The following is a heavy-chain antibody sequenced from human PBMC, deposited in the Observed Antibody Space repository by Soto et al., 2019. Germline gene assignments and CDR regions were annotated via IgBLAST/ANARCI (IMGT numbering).Heavy chain of an antibody. V-gene: IGHV3-23*01. CDR1: GFTFSGYA. Sequence: LGRSCSASGFTFSGYAMSWVRQAPGKGLEWVSAISGSGGSTYYADSVKGRFTISRDNSKNTLYLQMNSLSAEDTAVYYCAKELDRIAAYNWFDPWGQGTLVTVSS. CDR2: ISGSGGST. CDR3: AKELDRIAAYNWFDP. J-gene: IGHJ5*02. D-gene: IGHD6-6*01.